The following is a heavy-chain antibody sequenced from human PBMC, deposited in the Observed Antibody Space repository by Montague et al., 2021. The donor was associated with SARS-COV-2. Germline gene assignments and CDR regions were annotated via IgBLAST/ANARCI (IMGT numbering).Heavy chain of an antibody. CDR2: IYWDDDK. CDR3: ARRITIYAFDI. D-gene: IGHD3-3*01. CDR1: GFSLSTSGEG. V-gene: IGHV2-5*02. Sequence: PALVKPTQTLTLTCTFSGFSLSTSGEGVGWIRQPPGKALEWLALIYWDDDKRYSPSLKSRLTITKDTSKNQVVLTMTNMDPVDTATYYCARRITIYAFDIWGQGTMVTVSS. J-gene: IGHJ3*02.